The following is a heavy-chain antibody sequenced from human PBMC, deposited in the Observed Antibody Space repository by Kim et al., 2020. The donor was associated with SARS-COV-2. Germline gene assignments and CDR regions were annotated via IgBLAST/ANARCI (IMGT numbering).Heavy chain of an antibody. CDR3: AEVVASSSYDY. Sequence: GGSLRLSCAASGCIFGGFVMCWVRQAPGKGLEWVGSINWSSGSIGYADSVRGRFTISRENAKNSLYLQRNSLRAEDTALYYCAEVVASSSYDYGGQGTL. CDR2: INWSSGSI. CDR1: GCIFGGFV. D-gene: IGHD6-6*01. V-gene: IGHV3-9*01. J-gene: IGHJ4*02.